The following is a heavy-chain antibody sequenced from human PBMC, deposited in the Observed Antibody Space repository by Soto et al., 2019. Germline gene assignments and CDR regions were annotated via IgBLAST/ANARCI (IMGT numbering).Heavy chain of an antibody. CDR1: GGSFSGYY. D-gene: IGHD3-10*01. CDR2: INHSGST. Sequence: SETLSLTCAVYGGSFSGYYWSWIRQPPGKGLEWIGEINHSGSTNYNPSLKSRVTISVDTSKNQFSLKLSSVTAADTAVYYCARGGGLRGMVRGVIYDYWGQGTLVTVSS. CDR3: ARGGGLRGMVRGVIYDY. J-gene: IGHJ4*02. V-gene: IGHV4-34*01.